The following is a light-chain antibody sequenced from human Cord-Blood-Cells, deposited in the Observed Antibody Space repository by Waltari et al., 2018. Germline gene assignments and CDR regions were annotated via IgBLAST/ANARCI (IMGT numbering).Light chain of an antibody. J-gene: IGKJ2*01. Sequence: DIQLTQSPSTLSASVGDRVTIPCRANQSISSWLTWYQQKPGKAPKLLIYDASSLESGVPSRFSGSGSGTEFTLTISSLQPDDFATYYCQQYNSYPYTFGQGTKLEIK. CDR3: QQYNSYPYT. CDR2: DAS. V-gene: IGKV1-5*01. CDR1: QSISSW.